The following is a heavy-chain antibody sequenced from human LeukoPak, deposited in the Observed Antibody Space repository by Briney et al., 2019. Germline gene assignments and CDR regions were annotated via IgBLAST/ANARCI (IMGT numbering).Heavy chain of an antibody. Sequence: GSLRLSCAASGFTFTNDFMTWVRQAPGKGLEWVANIKVDGSDIHYVDSVKGRFTISSDNARNSLYLQMNTLRAEDTAVYYCAKYTAMVQGYYWGQGTLVTVSS. J-gene: IGHJ4*02. CDR2: IKVDGSDI. CDR1: GFTFTNDF. D-gene: IGHD5-18*01. CDR3: AKYTAMVQGYY. V-gene: IGHV3-7*03.